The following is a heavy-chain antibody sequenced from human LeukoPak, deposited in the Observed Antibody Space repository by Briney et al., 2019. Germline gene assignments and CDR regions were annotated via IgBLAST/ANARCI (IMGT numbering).Heavy chain of an antibody. D-gene: IGHD6-19*01. CDR1: GGSISSGDYC. CDR2: IYYSGST. J-gene: IGHJ5*02. CDR3: ARDLLSGWFSQDGGFDP. V-gene: IGHV4-30-4*08. Sequence: PSETLSLTCTVSGGSISSGDYCWSWIRQPPGKGLGWIGYIYYSGSTYYNPSLKSRVTISVDTSKNQFSLKLSSVTAADTAVYYCARDLLSGWFSQDGGFDPWGQGTLVTVSS.